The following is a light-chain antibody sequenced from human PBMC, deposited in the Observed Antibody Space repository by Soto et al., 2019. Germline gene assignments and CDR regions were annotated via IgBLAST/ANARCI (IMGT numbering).Light chain of an antibody. CDR1: TGAVTSGNY. J-gene: IGLJ3*02. Sequence: QAVVTQEPSLTVSPGGSVTLTCASSTGAVTSGNYPSWFQQKPGQTPRTLIYNTNSRHSWTPARFSGSLLGGKAALTLSGVQPEDEAEYYCLLYYGGAQLVFGGGTKVTVL. V-gene: IGLV7-43*01. CDR2: NTN. CDR3: LLYYGGAQLV.